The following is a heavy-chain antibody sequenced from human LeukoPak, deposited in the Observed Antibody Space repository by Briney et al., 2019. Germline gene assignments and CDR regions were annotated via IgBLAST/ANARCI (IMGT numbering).Heavy chain of an antibody. CDR1: GYTFTGYY. CDR3: ARAGIHDYTCDY. J-gene: IGHJ4*02. CDR2: INPNSGGT. V-gene: IGHV1-2*02. Sequence: ASVKVSCKASGYTFTGYYMHWVRQAPGQGLEWMGWINPNSGGTNYAQKFQGRVTMTRDTSISTAYMELSRLRSGDTAVYYCARAGIHDYTCDYWGQGTLVTVSS. D-gene: IGHD4-4*01.